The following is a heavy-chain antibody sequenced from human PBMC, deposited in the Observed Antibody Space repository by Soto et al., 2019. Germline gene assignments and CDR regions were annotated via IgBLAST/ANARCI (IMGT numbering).Heavy chain of an antibody. V-gene: IGHV4-31*03. J-gene: IGHJ4*02. CDR2: MYYSGST. D-gene: IGHD6-13*01. CDR1: GGSINSGGYY. Sequence: QVQLRESGPGLVKPSQTLSLTCTVSGGSINSGGYYWNWIRQHPGKGLEGIGYMYYSGSTYYNPFLSSRVILSADTSANHFSLKLSSVTAADTAVYFCARGYRQSGYSSSWVFDYWGQGTLVNVSS. CDR3: ARGYRQSGYSSSWVFDY.